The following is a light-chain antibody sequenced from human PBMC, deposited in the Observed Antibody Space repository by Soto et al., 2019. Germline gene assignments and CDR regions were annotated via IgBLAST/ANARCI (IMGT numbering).Light chain of an antibody. CDR2: AAS. J-gene: IGKJ3*01. CDR1: QSLSTYS. V-gene: IGKV3-20*01. Sequence: EIVLTQSPGTLSLSPGERATLSCRASQSLSTYSLAWYQQKPGQTPRLLIYAASTRDTDIPDRFNGSGSGTDLALTISSLEPEDFALYYCQQYEASPLTFGPGTKVDVK. CDR3: QQYEASPLT.